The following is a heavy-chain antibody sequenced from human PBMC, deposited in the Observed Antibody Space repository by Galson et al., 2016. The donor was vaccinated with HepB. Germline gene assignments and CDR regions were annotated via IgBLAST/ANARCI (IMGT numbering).Heavy chain of an antibody. Sequence: SLRLSCASSGISFSSYAMSWVRQAPGKGLEWVSAIRGSGGTTYYADSVKGRFTISRDNSKNTQYLQMNSLRVEDTAIYYCAKAEMTAVTRFEHWGQGTLVTVSS. CDR1: GISFSSYA. CDR2: IRGSGGTT. J-gene: IGHJ4*02. V-gene: IGHV3-23*01. D-gene: IGHD4-17*01. CDR3: AKAEMTAVTRFEH.